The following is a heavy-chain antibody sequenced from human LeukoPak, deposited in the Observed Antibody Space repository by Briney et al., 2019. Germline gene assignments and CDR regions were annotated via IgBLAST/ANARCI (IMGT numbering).Heavy chain of an antibody. CDR3: AKDPGPTYYDFWSGYIDY. CDR2: ISGSGGST. Sequence: GESLKISCAASGFTFSSYAMSWVRQAPGKGLEWVSAISGSGGSTYYADSVKGRFTISRDNSKNTLYLQMNSLRAEDTAVYYCAKDPGPTYYDFWSGYIDYWGQGTLVTVSS. J-gene: IGHJ4*02. D-gene: IGHD3-3*01. CDR1: GFTFSSYA. V-gene: IGHV3-23*01.